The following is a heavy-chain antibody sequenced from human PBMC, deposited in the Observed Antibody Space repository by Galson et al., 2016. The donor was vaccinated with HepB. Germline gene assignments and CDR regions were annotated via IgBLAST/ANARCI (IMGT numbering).Heavy chain of an antibody. CDR1: GFTFSTHA. J-gene: IGHJ4*02. CDR3: AKDLDPNGYLTGFDY. D-gene: IGHD2-8*02. CDR2: FSGFGGDT. Sequence: SLRLSCAASGFTFSTHAMTWVRQAPGKGLEWVSTFSGFGGDTYYAESVKGRFTISKDNSRNTLHLQMNSLRAEGTAVYYCAKDLDPNGYLTGFDYWGQGTLVTVSS. V-gene: IGHV3-23*01.